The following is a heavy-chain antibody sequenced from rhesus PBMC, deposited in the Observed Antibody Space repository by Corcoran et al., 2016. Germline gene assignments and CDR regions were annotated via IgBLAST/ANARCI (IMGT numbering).Heavy chain of an antibody. Sequence: QVQLQESGPGLVKPSETLSLTCAVSGASISSYWWSWIRQPPGKGLEWIGEINGNMRSTAHTPARKSRVTVSKDASKNRFSRKLSCVTAADAAVYYCARGSFYSSGAPNRFDVWGPGVLVTVSS. V-gene: IGHV4-80*01. CDR1: GASISSYW. J-gene: IGHJ5-1*01. D-gene: IGHD6-31*01. CDR2: INGNMRST. CDR3: ARGSFYSSGAPNRFDV.